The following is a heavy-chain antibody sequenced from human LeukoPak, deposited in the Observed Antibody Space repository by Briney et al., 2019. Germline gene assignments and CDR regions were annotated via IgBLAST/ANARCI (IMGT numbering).Heavy chain of an antibody. J-gene: IGHJ5*02. D-gene: IGHD3-9*01. CDR2: IYYSGST. CDR1: GGSISSGSYY. CDR3: ARRYFDWLLYYSYNWFDP. V-gene: IGHV4-39*07. Sequence: PSQTLSLTCTVSGGSISSGSYYWSWIRQPAGKGLEWIGSIYYSGSTYYNPSLKSRVTISVDTSKNQFSLKLSSVTAADTAVYYCARRYFDWLLYYSYNWFDPWGQGTLVTVSS.